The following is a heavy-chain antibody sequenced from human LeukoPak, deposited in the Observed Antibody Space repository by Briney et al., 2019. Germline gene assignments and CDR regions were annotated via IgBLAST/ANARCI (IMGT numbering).Heavy chain of an antibody. V-gene: IGHV1-18*04. J-gene: IGHJ4*02. Sequence: ASVKVSCKASGYTFTGYYMHWVRQAPGQGLEWMGWISAYNGNTNYAQKLQGRVTMTTDTSTTTAFMDLRSLRSDDTAVYYCARVIELPSRFDSWGQGTLLTVSS. CDR2: ISAYNGNT. CDR3: ARVIELPSRFDS. D-gene: IGHD1-26*01. CDR1: GYTFTGYY.